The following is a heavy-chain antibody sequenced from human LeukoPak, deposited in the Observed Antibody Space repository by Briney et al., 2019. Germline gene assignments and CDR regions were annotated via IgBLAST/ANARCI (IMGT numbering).Heavy chain of an antibody. J-gene: IGHJ4*02. CDR1: GFTFSSYA. D-gene: IGHD6-19*01. V-gene: IGHV3-23*01. CDR3: AKWIISSGWYGV. Sequence: GGSLRLSCAASGFTFSSYAMSWVRQAPGKGLEWVSAISGSGGSTYYAGSVKGRFTISRDNSKNTLYLQMNSLRAEDTAVYYCAKWIISSGWYGVWGQGTLVTVSS. CDR2: ISGSGGST.